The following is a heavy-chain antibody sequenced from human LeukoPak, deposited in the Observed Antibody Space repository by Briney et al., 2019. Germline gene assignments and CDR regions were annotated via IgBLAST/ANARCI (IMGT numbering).Heavy chain of an antibody. CDR2: IWYDGSNK. D-gene: IGHD6-19*01. V-gene: IGHV3-33*06. CDR1: GFTFSSYG. J-gene: IGHJ5*02. CDR3: AKRDRQWLVDWFDP. Sequence: GRSLRLSCAASGFTFSSYGMHWVRQAPGKGLEWVAVIWYDGSNKYYADSVKGRFTISRDNSKNTLYLQMNSLRAEDTAVYYCAKRDRQWLVDWFDPWGQGTLVTVSS.